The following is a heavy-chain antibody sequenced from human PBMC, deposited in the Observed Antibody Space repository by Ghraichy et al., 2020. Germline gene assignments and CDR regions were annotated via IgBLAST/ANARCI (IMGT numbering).Heavy chain of an antibody. CDR1: GYTLTELS. Sequence: ASVKVSCKVSGYTLTELSMHWVRQAPGKGLEWMGGFDPEDSETIYAQNFQGRVTMTEDTSTDTAYMELSSLRSEDTAVYYCATDLTYHDFLTGTAFDYWGQGTLVTVSS. J-gene: IGHJ4*02. CDR3: ATDLTYHDFLTGTAFDY. CDR2: FDPEDSET. V-gene: IGHV1-24*01. D-gene: IGHD3-9*01.